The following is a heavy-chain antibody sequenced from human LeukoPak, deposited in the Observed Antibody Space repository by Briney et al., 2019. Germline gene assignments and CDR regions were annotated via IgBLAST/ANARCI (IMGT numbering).Heavy chain of an antibody. V-gene: IGHV3-33*01. J-gene: IGHJ4*02. CDR3: ARDGYSGYDFDY. CDR1: GFTFSSYG. D-gene: IGHD5-12*01. CDR2: IWYDGNNK. Sequence: GGSLRLSCAASGFTFSSYGMHWVRQAPAKGLEWVAVIWYDGNNKYYADSVRGRFTISRDNSKKTLYLQMNSLRAEDTAVYYCARDGYSGYDFDYWGQGTLVTVSS.